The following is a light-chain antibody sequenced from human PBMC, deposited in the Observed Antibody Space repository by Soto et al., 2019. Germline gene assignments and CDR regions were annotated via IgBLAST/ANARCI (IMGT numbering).Light chain of an antibody. J-gene: IGLJ1*01. V-gene: IGLV2-23*01. CDR2: EGS. CDR3: FSYAGSITYV. Sequence: QSALTQPASVSGSPGQSITISCTGTSSDVGSYNLVSWYQQHPGKAPKVMIYEGSKRPSGVSNRFSGSKSGNTASLTISGLQAEDEADYYCFSYAGSITYVFGTGTQLTVL. CDR1: SSDVGSYNL.